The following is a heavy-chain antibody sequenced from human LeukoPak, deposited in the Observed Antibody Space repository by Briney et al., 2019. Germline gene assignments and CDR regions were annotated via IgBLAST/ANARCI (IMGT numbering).Heavy chain of an antibody. CDR3: ARGCGGSPGCYIIDK. V-gene: IGHV3-33*01. D-gene: IGHD2-21*01. Sequence: PGGSLRLSCEASGFTFSSHGMHWVRQPPGRGLEWVGVIWNDGSDQYYGDSVRGRFTVSRDNLKSTLYLQMDSLRAEDTAVYYCARGCGGSPGCYIIDKWGQGTLVTVSS. CDR2: IWNDGSDQ. CDR1: GFTFSSHG. J-gene: IGHJ4*02.